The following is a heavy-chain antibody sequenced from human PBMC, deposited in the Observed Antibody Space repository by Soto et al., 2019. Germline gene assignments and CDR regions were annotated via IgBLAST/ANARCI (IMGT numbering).Heavy chain of an antibody. CDR3: AKMGGGNLPKLFHV. V-gene: IGHV1-69*06. CDR2: IIPIFGTA. Sequence: VASVKVSCKASGGTFSSYAISWVRQAPGQGLEWMGGIIPIFGTANYEQKFQGRVTITADKSTSTAYMELSSLRVDDTAVYYCAKMGGGNLPKLFHVWGHGTLVTVSS. CDR1: GGTFSSYA. J-gene: IGHJ1*01. D-gene: IGHD6-6*01.